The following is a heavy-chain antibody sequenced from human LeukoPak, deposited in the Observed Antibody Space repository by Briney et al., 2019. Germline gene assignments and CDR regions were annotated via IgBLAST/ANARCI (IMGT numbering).Heavy chain of an antibody. CDR3: ARVSSGSYFGYYYYYMDV. J-gene: IGHJ6*03. CDR1: GFTFSNYW. CDR2: INSDGSST. Sequence: GGSLRLSCAASGFTFSNYWMHWVRQAPGKGLVWVSRINSDGSSTSYADSVKGRFTISRDNAKNTLYLQMNSPRAEGTAVYYCARVSSGSYFGYYYYYMDVWGKGTTVTVSS. D-gene: IGHD1-26*01. V-gene: IGHV3-74*01.